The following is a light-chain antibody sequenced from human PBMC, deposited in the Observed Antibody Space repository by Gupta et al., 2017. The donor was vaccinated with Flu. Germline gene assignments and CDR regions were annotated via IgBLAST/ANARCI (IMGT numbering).Light chain of an antibody. V-gene: IGLV3-21*02. J-gene: IGLJ3*02. CDR2: DDS. CDR3: QVWDSSSDHQV. Sequence: GVNNMNIKNVHWYQQSPRQAPVLVVNDDSGRPPGIPERFSGANAGTTATLTISRVEAVDEADYYCQVWDSSSDHQVFGGGTKLTVL. CDR1: NMNIKN.